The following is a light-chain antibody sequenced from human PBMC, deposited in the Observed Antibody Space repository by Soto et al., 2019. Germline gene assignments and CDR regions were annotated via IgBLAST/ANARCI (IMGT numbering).Light chain of an antibody. CDR1: SGDVGSYNR. CDR3: SSYTNINTRACV. V-gene: IGLV2-14*01. Sequence: LTQPASVSGSPGQSITISCTGTSGDVGSYNRVSWYQQHPGKAPKLIIYEVTDRPSGVSNRFSGSKSGNTASLTISGLQAEDEAEYYCSSYTNINTRACVFGTGTKVTVL. CDR2: EVT. J-gene: IGLJ1*01.